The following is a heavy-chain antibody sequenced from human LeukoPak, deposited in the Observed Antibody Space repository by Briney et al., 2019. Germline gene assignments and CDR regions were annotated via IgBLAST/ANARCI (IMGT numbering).Heavy chain of an antibody. J-gene: IGHJ4*02. CDR2: IYGSGVSI. D-gene: IGHD1-26*01. CDR3: AKDLGWELPAEAY. CDR1: GFTFEKYV. V-gene: IGHV3-23*01. Sequence: GGSLRLSCVASGFTFEKYVMNWVRQAPGKGLEWLATIYGSGVSISYADSVKGRFTISRDNPNNTLYLQMNSLRVEDTAMYFCAKDLGWELPAEAYWGQGILVTVSS.